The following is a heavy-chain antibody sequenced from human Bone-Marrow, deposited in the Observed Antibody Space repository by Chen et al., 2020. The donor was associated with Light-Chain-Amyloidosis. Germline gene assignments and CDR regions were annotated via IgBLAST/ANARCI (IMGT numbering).Heavy chain of an antibody. V-gene: IGHV3-7*01. CDR3: ARPEFHYDFWSLAYSEYGMDV. Sequence: EVQLVESGGGLVQPGGSLRLSCAASGFTFSSYWMSWVRQAPGKGLEWVANIKQDGSEKYYVDSVKGRFTISRDNAKNSLYLQMNSLRAEDTAVYYCARPEFHYDFWSLAYSEYGMDVWGQGTTVTVSS. J-gene: IGHJ6*02. CDR1: GFTFSSYW. CDR2: IKQDGSEK. D-gene: IGHD3-3*01.